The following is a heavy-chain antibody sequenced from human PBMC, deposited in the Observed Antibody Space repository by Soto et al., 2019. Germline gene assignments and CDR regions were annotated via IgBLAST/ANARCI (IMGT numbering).Heavy chain of an antibody. CDR2: ISAYNGNT. D-gene: IGHD3-10*01. CDR1: GYTFRSYG. CDR3: ARDPLWFGESYGMDV. Sequence: QVQLVQSGAEVKKPGASVKVSCKASGYTFRSYGISWVRQAPGQGLVWMGWISAYNGNTDYAQKLQGRVTMTTDTSPRTAYMNLRSLRSDDTAVYYCARDPLWFGESYGMDVWGQGTTVTVSS. J-gene: IGHJ6*02. V-gene: IGHV1-18*01.